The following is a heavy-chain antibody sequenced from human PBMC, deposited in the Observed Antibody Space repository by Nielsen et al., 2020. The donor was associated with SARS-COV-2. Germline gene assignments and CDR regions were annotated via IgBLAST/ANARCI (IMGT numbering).Heavy chain of an antibody. V-gene: IGHV1-69*06. Sequence: SVKVSCKTSGGSFSSFVISWVRQAPGQGPEWMGGITLIFGTPSYAQKFQGRVTITADRSTSTVYMELTSPRSDDTAVYYCAEDDVAESFFDHWGQGTLVTVSS. CDR3: AEDDVAESFFDH. CDR2: ITLIFGTP. CDR1: GGSFSSFV. D-gene: IGHD3-10*01. J-gene: IGHJ1*01.